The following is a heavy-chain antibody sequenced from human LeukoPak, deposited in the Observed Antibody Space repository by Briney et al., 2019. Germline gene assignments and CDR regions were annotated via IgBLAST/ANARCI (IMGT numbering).Heavy chain of an antibody. J-gene: IGHJ5*02. Sequence: SVKVSCKASGGTFSSYAISWVRQAPGQGLEWMGGIIPIFGTANYAQKFQGRVTITTDESTSTAYMELCSLRSEDTAVYYCARGLDILTGYSPNWFDPWGQGTLVTVSS. CDR1: GGTFSSYA. V-gene: IGHV1-69*05. CDR3: ARGLDILTGYSPNWFDP. CDR2: IIPIFGTA. D-gene: IGHD3-9*01.